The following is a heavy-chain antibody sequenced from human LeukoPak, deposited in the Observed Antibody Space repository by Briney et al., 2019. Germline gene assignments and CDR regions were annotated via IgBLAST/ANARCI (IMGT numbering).Heavy chain of an antibody. V-gene: IGHV4-59*01. CDR1: GGSISSYY. CDR3: ARHTTAGNYDPLTGYYSPFGYSDY. Sequence: QSSETLSLTCTVSGGSISSYYWSWIRQPPGKGLEWIGYIYYRGSTNYNPSLKSRVTISVDTSKNQFSLKLSSVTAADTAVYYCARHTTAGNYDPLTGYYSPFGYSDYWGQGTLVTVSS. D-gene: IGHD3-9*01. CDR2: IYYRGST. J-gene: IGHJ4*02.